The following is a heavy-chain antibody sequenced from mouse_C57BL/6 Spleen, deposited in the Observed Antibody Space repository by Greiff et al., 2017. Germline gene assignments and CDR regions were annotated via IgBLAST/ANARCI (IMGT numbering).Heavy chain of an antibody. CDR2: ISYDGSN. J-gene: IGHJ1*03. D-gene: IGHD2-1*01. V-gene: IGHV3-6*01. Sequence: LQESGPGLVKPSQSLSLTCSVTGYSITSGYYWNWIRQFPGNKLEWMGYISYDGSNNYNPSLKNRISITRDTSKNQFFLKLNSVTTEDTATYYCARKRYGNYWYFDVWGTGTTVTVSS. CDR3: ARKRYGNYWYFDV. CDR1: GYSITSGYY.